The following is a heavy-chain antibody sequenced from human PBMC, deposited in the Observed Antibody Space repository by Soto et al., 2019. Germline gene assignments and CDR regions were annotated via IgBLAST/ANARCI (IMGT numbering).Heavy chain of an antibody. D-gene: IGHD5-12*01. Sequence: SETLSLTCTVSGGSNSSGGYYWSWIRQHPGKGLEWVGYSYYTGSSYYNPSLKSRVTISVDASKNQLSLRLASVTAADTAVYYCARDLRGYSRYDYLDYWGQGIPVTVSS. V-gene: IGHV4-31*03. CDR2: SYYTGSS. CDR1: GGSNSSGGYY. CDR3: ARDLRGYSRYDYLDY. J-gene: IGHJ4*02.